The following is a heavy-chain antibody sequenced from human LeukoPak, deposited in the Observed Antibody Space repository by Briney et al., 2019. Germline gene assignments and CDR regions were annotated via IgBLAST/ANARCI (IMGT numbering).Heavy chain of an antibody. J-gene: IGHJ4*02. Sequence: GGSLRLSCAASGFTVSSNYMSWVRQAPGKGLEWVSVIYSGGSTYYADSVKGRLAISRDNSKNTLYLQKNSLRAEDTAVYYCAREKRVYSSSWALDYWGQGTLVTVSS. CDR2: IYSGGST. D-gene: IGHD6-13*01. V-gene: IGHV3-53*01. CDR1: GFTVSSNY. CDR3: AREKRVYSSSWALDY.